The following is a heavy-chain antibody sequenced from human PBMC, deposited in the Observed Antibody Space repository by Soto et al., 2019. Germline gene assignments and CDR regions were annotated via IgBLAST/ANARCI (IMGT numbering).Heavy chain of an antibody. CDR1: GYTFTSYD. CDR2: MNPNSGNT. CDR3: ARAPPYYDFWSGYYIRVVGSHYGMDV. Sequence: ASVKVSCKASGYTFTSYDINWVRQATGQGLEWMGWMNPNSGNTGYAQKFQGRVTMTRNTSISTAYMELSGLRSEDTAVYYCARAPPYYDFWSGYYIRVVGSHYGMDVWGQGPTVTVSS. J-gene: IGHJ6*02. V-gene: IGHV1-8*01. D-gene: IGHD3-3*01.